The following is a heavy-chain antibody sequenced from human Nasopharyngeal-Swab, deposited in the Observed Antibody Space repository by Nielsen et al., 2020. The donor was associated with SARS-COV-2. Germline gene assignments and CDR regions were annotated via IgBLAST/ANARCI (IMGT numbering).Heavy chain of an antibody. CDR2: IYYSGST. CDR3: ATPRYYYGSGSYGGMDV. Sequence: SETLSLTCTVPGGSISSSSYYWGWIRQPPGKGLEWIGSIYYSGSTYYNPSLKSRVTISVDTSKNQFSLKLRSVTAADTAVYYCATPRYYYGSGSYGGMDVWGQGTTVTVSS. J-gene: IGHJ6*02. CDR1: GGSISSSSYY. V-gene: IGHV4-39*01. D-gene: IGHD3-10*01.